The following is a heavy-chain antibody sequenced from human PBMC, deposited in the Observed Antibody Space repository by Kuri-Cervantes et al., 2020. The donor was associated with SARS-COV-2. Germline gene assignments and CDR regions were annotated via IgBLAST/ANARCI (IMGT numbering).Heavy chain of an antibody. CDR1: GGSISSYY. D-gene: IGHD3-3*01. J-gene: IGHJ5*02. CDR2: IYCSGST. CDR3: AREQDDFWSGYSTNWFDP. V-gene: IGHV4-59*01. Sequence: GSLRLSCTVPGGSISSYYWSWIRQPPGKGLEWIGYIYCSGSTNYNPSLKSRVTISVDTSKNQFSLKLSSVTAADTAVYYCAREQDDFWSGYSTNWFDPWGQGTRVTCYS.